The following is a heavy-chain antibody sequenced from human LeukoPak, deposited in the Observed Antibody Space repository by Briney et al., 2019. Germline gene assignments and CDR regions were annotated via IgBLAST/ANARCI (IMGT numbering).Heavy chain of an antibody. CDR1: GGSISSGSYY. CDR2: IYTSGST. CDR3: ARSYQQWLVQGGAFDI. D-gene: IGHD6-19*01. J-gene: IGHJ3*02. Sequence: PSETLSLTCTVSGGSISSGSYYWSWIRQPAGKGLEWIGRIYTSGSTNYNPSLKSRVTISVDTSKNQFSLKLSSVTAADTAVYYCARSYQQWLVQGGAFDIWGQGTMVTVSS. V-gene: IGHV4-61*02.